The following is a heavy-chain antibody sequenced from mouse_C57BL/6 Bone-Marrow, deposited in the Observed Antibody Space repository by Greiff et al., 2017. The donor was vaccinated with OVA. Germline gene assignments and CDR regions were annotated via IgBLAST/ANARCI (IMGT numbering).Heavy chain of an antibody. CDR1: GYTFTSYW. V-gene: IGHV1-69*01. Sequence: QVQLKQSGAELVMPGASVKLSCKASGYTFTSYWMHWVKQRPGQGLEWIGEIDPSDSYTNYNQKFKGKSTLTVDKSSSTAYMQLSSLTSEDSAVYYCAREAMVTTGFAYWGQGTLVTVSA. J-gene: IGHJ3*01. D-gene: IGHD2-2*01. CDR3: AREAMVTTGFAY. CDR2: IDPSDSYT.